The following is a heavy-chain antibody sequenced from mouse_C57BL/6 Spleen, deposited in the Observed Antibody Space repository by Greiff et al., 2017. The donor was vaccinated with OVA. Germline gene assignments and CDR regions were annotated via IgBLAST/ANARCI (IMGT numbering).Heavy chain of an antibody. CDR1: GYTFTSYW. J-gene: IGHJ4*01. D-gene: IGHD4-1*01. V-gene: IGHV1-52*01. Sequence: QVQLQQPGAELVRPGSSVKLSCKASGYTFTSYWMHWVKQRPIQGLEWIGNIDPSDSETHYNQKFKDKATLTVDKSSSTAYMQLSSLTSEDSAVYYCARWENFYYAMDYWGQGTSVTVSS. CDR2: IDPSDSET. CDR3: ARWENFYYAMDY.